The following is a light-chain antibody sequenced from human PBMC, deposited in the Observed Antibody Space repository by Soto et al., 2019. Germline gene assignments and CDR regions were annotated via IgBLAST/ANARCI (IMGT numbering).Light chain of an antibody. CDR2: GAS. CDR1: QSVSSN. J-gene: IGKJ5*01. V-gene: IGKV3-15*01. Sequence: EIVMTQSPATLSVSPGERATLSCRASQSVSSNLAWYQQKPGQAPRLLIYGASTRATGIPARFSGSGSGTEFTLTISSLQSEDFAVYYCQQYGSSITFGQGTRLEI. CDR3: QQYGSSIT.